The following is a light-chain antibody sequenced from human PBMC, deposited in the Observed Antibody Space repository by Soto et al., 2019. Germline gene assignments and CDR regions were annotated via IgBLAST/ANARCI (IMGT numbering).Light chain of an antibody. CDR1: QSVSTK. CDR3: QHYNDWPPTWT. V-gene: IGKV3-15*01. CDR2: GAS. J-gene: IGKJ1*01. Sequence: EIVMTQSPATLSVSPGERATLSCRASQSVSTKLAWYQHKPGQAPRVLIYGASTRATGIPARFSGSGSGTEFTLTISSLQSEDFAVYYCQHYNDWPPTWTFGQGTRVEIK.